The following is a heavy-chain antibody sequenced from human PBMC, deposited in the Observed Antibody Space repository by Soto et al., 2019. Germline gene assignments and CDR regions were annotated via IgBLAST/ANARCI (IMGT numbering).Heavy chain of an antibody. CDR2: ISGSGGST. J-gene: IGHJ4*02. Sequence: XGSLRLSFAASCFTFSSYSRSWVRKTPGKGLEWVSAISGSGGSTYYAGSVKGRFTISRDNSKNTLYLQMNSLRAEDTAVYYCANIMRTDYGDSTFDYWGQGTLVTVSS. CDR3: ANIMRTDYGDSTFDY. D-gene: IGHD4-17*01. V-gene: IGHV3-23*01. CDR1: CFTFSSYS.